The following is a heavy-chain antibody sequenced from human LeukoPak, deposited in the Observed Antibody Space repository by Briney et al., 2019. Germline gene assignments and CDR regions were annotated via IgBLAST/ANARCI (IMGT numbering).Heavy chain of an antibody. J-gene: IGHJ1*01. D-gene: IGHD3-10*01. Sequence: PGGSLRLSCAASGFTVSSNYMTWVRQAPGKGLEWVANIKQDGSEKYYVDSVKGRFTISRDNAKNSLHLQMNSLRAEDTALYYCVRSITMFQYWGQGTLVTVSS. CDR1: GFTVSSNY. V-gene: IGHV3-7*03. CDR3: VRSITMFQY. CDR2: IKQDGSEK.